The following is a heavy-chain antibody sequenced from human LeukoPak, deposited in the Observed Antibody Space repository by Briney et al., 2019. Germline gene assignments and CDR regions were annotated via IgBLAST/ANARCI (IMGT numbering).Heavy chain of an antibody. CDR2: IYYSGST. D-gene: IGHD6-13*01. J-gene: IGHJ4*02. CDR3: ARQHSSSWYIYYFDY. Sequence: SETLSLTCTVSGGSISSYYWSWIRQPPGKGLEWIGYIYYSGSTNYNPSLKSRVTISVDTSKNQFSLKLSSVTAADTAVYYCARQHSSSWYIYYFDYWGQGTLVTVSS. V-gene: IGHV4-59*08. CDR1: GGSISSYY.